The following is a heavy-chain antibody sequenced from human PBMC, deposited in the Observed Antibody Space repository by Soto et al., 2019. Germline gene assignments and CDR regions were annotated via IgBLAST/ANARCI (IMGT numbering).Heavy chain of an antibody. Sequence: GGSLRLSCEASGFTFSSYGMNWVRQGPGKGLEWLSTISGGGYVYYADSVKGRFTISRDTSKNTLFLQMNSLRAEDTAVYYCARATYSSGWYLAYWGQGTLVTVSS. J-gene: IGHJ4*02. V-gene: IGHV3-23*01. CDR2: ISGGGYV. CDR1: GFTFSSYG. CDR3: ARATYSSGWYLAY. D-gene: IGHD6-19*01.